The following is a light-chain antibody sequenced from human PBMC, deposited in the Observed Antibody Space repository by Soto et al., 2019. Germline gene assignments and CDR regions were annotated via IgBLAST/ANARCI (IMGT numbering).Light chain of an antibody. Sequence: EIVLTQSPATLSLSPGERATLSCRASQSVTNSLAWYQQKPGQAPRLLVYDASNRATGIPTRFSGSGSGTDFTLTISRLEPEDFAVYYCRQYGRSLGFAFGGGTKVDIK. V-gene: IGKV3-11*01. J-gene: IGKJ4*01. CDR1: QSVTNS. CDR3: RQYGRSLGFA. CDR2: DAS.